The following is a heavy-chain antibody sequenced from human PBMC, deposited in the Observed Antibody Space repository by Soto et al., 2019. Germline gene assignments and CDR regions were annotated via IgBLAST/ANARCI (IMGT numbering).Heavy chain of an antibody. CDR1: GGSISSYY. Sequence: QVQLQESGPGLVKPSETLSLTCTVSGGSISSYYWSWIRQPPGKGLEWIGYIYYSGSTNYNPSLKSPVTISVDTSKNQFSLKLSSVTAADTAVYYCARLNDCSGGSCYPGYFDYWGQGTLVTVSS. CDR2: IYYSGST. D-gene: IGHD2-15*01. CDR3: ARLNDCSGGSCYPGYFDY. J-gene: IGHJ4*02. V-gene: IGHV4-59*08.